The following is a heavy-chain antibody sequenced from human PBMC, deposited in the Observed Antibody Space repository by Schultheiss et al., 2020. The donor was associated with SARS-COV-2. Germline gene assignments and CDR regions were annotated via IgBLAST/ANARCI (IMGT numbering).Heavy chain of an antibody. CDR2: ISSSSSYI. V-gene: IGHV3-21*01. CDR1: GFTFSSYW. J-gene: IGHJ4*02. Sequence: GESLKISCAASGFTFSSYWMSWVRQAPGKGLEWVSSISSSSSYIYYADSVKGRFTISRDNAKNSLYLQMNSLRAEDTAVYYCARETYYYDTSGYYPYYFDYWGQGSVVNV. CDR3: ARETYYYDTSGYYPYYFDY. D-gene: IGHD3-22*01.